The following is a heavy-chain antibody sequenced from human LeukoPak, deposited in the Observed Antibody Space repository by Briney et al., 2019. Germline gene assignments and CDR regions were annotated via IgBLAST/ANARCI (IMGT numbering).Heavy chain of an antibody. Sequence: GGSLRLSCAASGFSFDDYGMSWVRQAPGKGLVWVSRITSDGNSTSYADSVKGRFTISRDNAKNTLYLQMNSLRAEDTAVYYCAKEGNRNYYDSSGYYPRTAEYFQHWGQGTLVTVSS. J-gene: IGHJ1*01. CDR1: GFSFDDYG. CDR3: AKEGNRNYYDSSGYYPRTAEYFQH. D-gene: IGHD3-22*01. V-gene: IGHV3-74*01. CDR2: ITSDGNST.